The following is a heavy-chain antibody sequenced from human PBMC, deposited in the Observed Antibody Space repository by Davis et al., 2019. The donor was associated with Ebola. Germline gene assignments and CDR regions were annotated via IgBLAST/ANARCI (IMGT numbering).Heavy chain of an antibody. D-gene: IGHD3-9*01. CDR2: IYHSGST. CDR1: GFTFSNYR. J-gene: IGHJ6*02. Sequence: ESLKISCAASGFTFSNYRMNWVRQPPGKGLEWIGEIYHSGSTNYNPSLKSRVTISVDKSKNQFSLKLSSVTAADTAVYYCARGQHDLLTGARYAMDGWGRGTTVIVSS. CDR3: ARGQHDLLTGARYAMDG. V-gene: IGHV4/OR15-8*01.